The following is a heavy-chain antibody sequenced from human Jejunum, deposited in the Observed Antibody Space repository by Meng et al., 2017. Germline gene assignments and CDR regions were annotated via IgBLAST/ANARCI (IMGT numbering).Heavy chain of an antibody. D-gene: IGHD5-18*01. CDR2: ISGGGSNT. Sequence: GGSLRRSCAASGFSFSNYAMTWVRQAPGKGLERVSGISGGGSNTYYADSVKGRFTISRDNSENTLLLQMSSLRAEDTARYYCAKSGYSFGYNDYWGQGTLVTVSS. CDR1: GFSFSNYA. J-gene: IGHJ4*02. V-gene: IGHV3-23*01. CDR3: AKSGYSFGYNDY.